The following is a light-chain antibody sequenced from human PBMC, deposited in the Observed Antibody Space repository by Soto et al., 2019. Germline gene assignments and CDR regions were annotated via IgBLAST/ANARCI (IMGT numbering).Light chain of an antibody. Sequence: AIQMTQSPSSLSASVGDRVTITCRASQDIRTELGWYQQKPGNAPKLLIYATSILQSGVPSRFSGIGSGTDFTLTISSLQPEDFATYYCIQDYSYPRTFGQGTKVEIK. CDR2: ATS. CDR1: QDIRTE. V-gene: IGKV1-6*01. CDR3: IQDYSYPRT. J-gene: IGKJ1*01.